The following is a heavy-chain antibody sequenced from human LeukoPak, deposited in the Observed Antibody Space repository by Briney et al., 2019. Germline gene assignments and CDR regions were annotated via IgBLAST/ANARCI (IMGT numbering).Heavy chain of an antibody. V-gene: IGHV5-51*01. CDR2: IYPGDSDT. J-gene: IGHJ6*03. CDR3: ARHPIAVAGTDYYYYMDV. D-gene: IGHD6-19*01. Sequence: GESLKISCKGSGYSFTSYWIGWVRQMPGKGLEWMGIIYPGDSDTRYSPSFQGQVTISADKSISTAYLQWSSPKASDTAMYYCARHPIAVAGTDYYYYMDVWGKGTTVTVSS. CDR1: GYSFTSYW.